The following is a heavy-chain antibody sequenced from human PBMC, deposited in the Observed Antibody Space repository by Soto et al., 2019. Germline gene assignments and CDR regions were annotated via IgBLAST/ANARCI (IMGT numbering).Heavy chain of an antibody. D-gene: IGHD3-3*01. CDR2: FGPEDGET. CDR1: GYTLTELS. CDR3: ATDRGNYDFWSGYRY. Sequence: ASVKVCCKVSGYTLTELSMHWVRQAPGKGLEWMGGFGPEDGETIYAQKFQGRVTMTEDTSTDTAYMELSSLRSEDTAVYYCATDRGNYDFWSGYRYWGQGTLVTVSS. V-gene: IGHV1-24*01. J-gene: IGHJ4*02.